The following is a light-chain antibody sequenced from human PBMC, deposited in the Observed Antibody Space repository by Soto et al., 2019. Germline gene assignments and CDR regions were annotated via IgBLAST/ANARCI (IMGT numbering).Light chain of an antibody. CDR3: QHFGSSSYT. V-gene: IGKV3-20*01. Sequence: EIVLTQSPGTLSLSPGERATLSCRASQSVSSSYLAWYQQRPGQAPRLLIYGASTRATGIPDRFSGSGSGTDFTLTISRLEPVDFAVYYCQHFGSSSYTFGQGTKLEIK. CDR2: GAS. J-gene: IGKJ2*01. CDR1: QSVSSSY.